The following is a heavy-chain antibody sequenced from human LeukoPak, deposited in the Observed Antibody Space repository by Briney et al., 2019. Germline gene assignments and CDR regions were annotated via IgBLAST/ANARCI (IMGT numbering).Heavy chain of an antibody. D-gene: IGHD1-26*01. CDR3: ARDSETASEWFDY. V-gene: IGHV3-7*04. Sequence: GGSLRLSCAASGFTFRTYWMSWVRQAPGKGLEWVANIKQDGSEKYYVDSVKGRFTISRDNAKNSLYLQMNSLRAEDTAVYYCARDSETASEWFDYWGQGTLVTVSS. CDR1: GFTFRTYW. CDR2: IKQDGSEK. J-gene: IGHJ4*02.